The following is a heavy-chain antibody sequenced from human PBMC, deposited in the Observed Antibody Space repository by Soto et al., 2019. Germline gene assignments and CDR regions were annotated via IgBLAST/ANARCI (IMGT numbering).Heavy chain of an antibody. J-gene: IGHJ4*02. V-gene: IGHV1-18*01. CDR3: VRGFIPENY. CDR1: GYTFSDYG. D-gene: IGHD2-2*01. CDR2: INTYNGNT. Sequence: QVHLVQSEGEVKKPGASVKVSCKTSGYTFSDYGVSWVRQAPGQGLEWMGWINTYNGNTKYEHKFQGRVTLTTDASTRTVFLELTSLKFDDAAVYYCVRGFIPENYWGQGTRVTVSS.